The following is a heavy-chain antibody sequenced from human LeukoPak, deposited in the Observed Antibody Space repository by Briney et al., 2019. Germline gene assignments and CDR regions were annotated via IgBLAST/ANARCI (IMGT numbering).Heavy chain of an antibody. Sequence: SETLSLTCTVSGDSINSLDLWSWVRQPPGKGLEWVGEMYLSGTTHSTPSVKSRVTISIAKSKNQFFLHLSSVPAADTAVYYCAGLVGRYSSGLYYYYFDYWGQGTLVTVSS. D-gene: IGHD3-22*01. CDR2: MYLSGTT. J-gene: IGHJ4*02. V-gene: IGHV4-4*02. CDR3: AGLVGRYSSGLYYYYFDY. CDR1: GDSINSLDL.